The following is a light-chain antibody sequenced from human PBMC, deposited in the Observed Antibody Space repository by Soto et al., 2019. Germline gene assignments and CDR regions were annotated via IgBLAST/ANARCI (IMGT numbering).Light chain of an antibody. V-gene: IGLV2-14*01. J-gene: IGLJ1*01. CDR2: EVS. CDR3: SSYTSSSTLV. CDR1: SSDVGGYNY. Sequence: QSALTQPASVSGSPGQSITISCTGTSSDVGGYNYVSWYQQHPGKAPKLMIYEVSNRPSGVSNLFSGSKSGNTSSLPIAGLLAEAEAHYYCSSYTSSSTLVFGTGTKLTVL.